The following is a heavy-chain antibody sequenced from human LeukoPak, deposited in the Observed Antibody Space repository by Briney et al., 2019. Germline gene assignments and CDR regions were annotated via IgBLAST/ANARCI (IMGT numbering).Heavy chain of an antibody. CDR2: ISSSGSTI. CDR1: GFTFSDYY. D-gene: IGHD3-22*01. V-gene: IGHV3-11*04. J-gene: IGHJ4*02. CDR3: ARTDYYDSSGYFIKGYYFDY. Sequence: PGGSLRLSCAASGFTFSDYYMSWIRQAPGKGLEWVSYISSSGSTIYYADSVKGRFTISRDNAKNSLYLQMNSLRAEDTAVYYCARTDYYDSSGYFIKGYYFDYWGQGTLVTVSS.